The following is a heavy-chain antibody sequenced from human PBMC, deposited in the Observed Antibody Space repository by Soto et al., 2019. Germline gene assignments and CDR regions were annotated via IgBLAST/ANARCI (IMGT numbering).Heavy chain of an antibody. CDR3: ARGSGIVALPGELEDVNYDF. J-gene: IGHJ4*02. CDR1: GQSFSGHS. D-gene: IGHD1-1*01. CDR2: ISESGST. Sequence: QVQLQQWGAGLVKPSETLSLSCAVYGQSFSGHSWAWIRQPPGKGLEWIGEISESGSTYYNPSLKSRVTISTDTSTNKFSLKLKSVTAADTAAYFCARGSGIVALPGELEDVNYDFWGQGTLVNVSS. V-gene: IGHV4-34*01.